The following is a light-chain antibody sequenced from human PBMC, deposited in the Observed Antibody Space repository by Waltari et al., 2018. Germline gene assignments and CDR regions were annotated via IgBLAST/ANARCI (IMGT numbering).Light chain of an antibody. Sequence: IVMTQSPDYLAVSLGEWATINSKSSQSLLYSSHNKNFLAWYQQKPGQPPKLLIYWASIRDSGVPDRFSGSGSGTDFTLTITSLQAEDVAVYYCQQYYSIPPWTFGQGTKVEVK. CDR1: QSLLYSSHNKNF. J-gene: IGKJ1*01. CDR3: QQYYSIPPWT. CDR2: WAS. V-gene: IGKV4-1*01.